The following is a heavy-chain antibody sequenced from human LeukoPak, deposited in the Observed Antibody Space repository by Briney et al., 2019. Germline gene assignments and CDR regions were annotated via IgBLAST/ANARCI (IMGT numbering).Heavy chain of an antibody. V-gene: IGHV3-11*05. CDR2: ISTSSTYT. CDR3: AKARGRGDYYDNPIDY. D-gene: IGHD3-22*01. Sequence: GGSLRLSCAASGFTFSDYYMSWIRQAPGKGLEWVSYISTSSTYTNYADSVKGRFTISRDNAKNSLYLQMNSLRAEDTAVYYCAKARGRGDYYDNPIDYWGQGTLATVSS. J-gene: IGHJ4*02. CDR1: GFTFSDYY.